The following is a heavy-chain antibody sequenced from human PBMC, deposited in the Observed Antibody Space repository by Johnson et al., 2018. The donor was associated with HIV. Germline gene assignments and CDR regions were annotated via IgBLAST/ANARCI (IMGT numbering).Heavy chain of an antibody. J-gene: IGHJ3*02. CDR2: INWNGGST. Sequence: VQLVESGGGLIQPGGSLRLSCAASGFTVSSNYMSWVRQAPGKGLEWVSGINWNGGSTGYADAVKGRFTISRDNDKNSLYLQMNSLRAEDTAFYYCARRDSGSLSFDIWGQGTMVTVSS. CDR3: ARRDSGSLSFDI. V-gene: IGHV3-20*04. D-gene: IGHD1-26*01. CDR1: GFTVSSNY.